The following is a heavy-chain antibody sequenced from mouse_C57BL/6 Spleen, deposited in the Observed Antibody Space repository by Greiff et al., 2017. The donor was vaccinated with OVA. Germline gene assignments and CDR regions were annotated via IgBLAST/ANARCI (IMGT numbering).Heavy chain of an antibody. D-gene: IGHD2-3*01. Sequence: EVMLVESGGGLVKPGGSLKLSCAASGFTFSSYAMSWVRQTPEKRLEWVATISDGGSYTYYPDNVKGRFTISRDNAKNNLYLQMSHLESEDTAMYYCARERGDGYLPGCAYWGQGTLVTVSA. CDR1: GFTFSSYA. J-gene: IGHJ3*01. V-gene: IGHV5-4*01. CDR2: ISDGGSYT. CDR3: ARERGDGYLPGCAY.